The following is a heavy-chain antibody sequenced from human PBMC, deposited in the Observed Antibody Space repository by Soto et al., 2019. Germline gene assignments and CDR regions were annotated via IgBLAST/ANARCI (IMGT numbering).Heavy chain of an antibody. CDR2: ISYDGSNK. CDR1: GFTFSSYG. CDR3: AKELMVYAIVGMDV. V-gene: IGHV3-30*18. Sequence: GGSLRLSXAASGFTFSSYGMHWVRQAPGKGLEWVAVISYDGSNKYYADSVKGRFTISRDNSKNTLYLQMNSLRAEDTAVYYCAKELMVYAIVGMDVWGQGTTVTVSS. J-gene: IGHJ6*02. D-gene: IGHD2-8*01.